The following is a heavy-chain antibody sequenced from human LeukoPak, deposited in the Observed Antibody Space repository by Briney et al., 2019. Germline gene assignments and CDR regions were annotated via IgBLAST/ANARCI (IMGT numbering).Heavy chain of an antibody. V-gene: IGHV3-30-3*01. Sequence: GGSLRLSCAASGFTFSSYALNWVRQAPGKGLEWVAVISYDGSNESYADSVKGRFTISRDNSKNTLSLQVNSLRAEDTAVYYCARGDGCNAPDVTNADYWGQGTLVTVSS. CDR2: ISYDGSNE. CDR1: GFTFSSYA. J-gene: IGHJ4*02. D-gene: IGHD5-24*01. CDR3: ARGDGCNAPDVTNADY.